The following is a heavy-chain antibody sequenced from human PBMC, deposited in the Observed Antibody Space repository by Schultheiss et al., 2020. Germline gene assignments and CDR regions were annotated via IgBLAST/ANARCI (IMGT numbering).Heavy chain of an antibody. Sequence: SGPTLVKPTQTLTLTCTFSGFSLSTSGMCVSWIRQPPGKALEWLAHIFSNDEKSYSTSLKSRLTISKDTSKSQVVLTMTNMDPVDTATYYCAHETYSSAWYDYWGQGTLVTVSS. CDR3: AHETYSSAWYDY. J-gene: IGHJ4*02. CDR1: GFSLSTSGMC. CDR2: IFSNDEK. D-gene: IGHD6-19*01. V-gene: IGHV2-70*12.